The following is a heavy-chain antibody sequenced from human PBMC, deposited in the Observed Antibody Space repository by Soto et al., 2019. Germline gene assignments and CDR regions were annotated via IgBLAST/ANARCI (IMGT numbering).Heavy chain of an antibody. J-gene: IGHJ6*02. Sequence: GASVKVSCKASGYTFNSYGISWVRQAPGQGLGWMGWISAHNGNTNYAEKLQDRVTMTTDTSTSTAYMELRSLRSDDTAVYYCARMDMYTTMGTLDVWGLGTTVTVSS. CDR2: ISAHNGNT. CDR3: ARMDMYTTMGTLDV. CDR1: GYTFNSYG. V-gene: IGHV1-18*04. D-gene: IGHD5-18*01.